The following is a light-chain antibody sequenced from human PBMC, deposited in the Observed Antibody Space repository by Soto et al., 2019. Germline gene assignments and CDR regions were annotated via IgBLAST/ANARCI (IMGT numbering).Light chain of an antibody. V-gene: IGKV1-5*03. CDR1: QSISSW. J-gene: IGKJ3*01. Sequence: DIQMTQSPSTLSASVGDTVIITCRASQSISSWLAWYQQKPGQAPKLLISKASSLESGVPSRFSGSGSGTEFTLTISSLQPDDFATYYRQRYNSYSLFGPGTKVDIK. CDR3: QRYNSYSL. CDR2: KAS.